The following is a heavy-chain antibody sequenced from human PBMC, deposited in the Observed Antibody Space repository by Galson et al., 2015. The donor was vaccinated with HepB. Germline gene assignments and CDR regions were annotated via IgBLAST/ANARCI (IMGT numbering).Heavy chain of an antibody. CDR2: TFYRSKWYQ. CDR1: GDSVSSNVAV. V-gene: IGHV6-1*01. Sequence: CAISGDSVSSNVAVWNWIRQSPSRGLEWLGRTFYRSKWYQDYGVSVESRIIINADTSKNQFSLQLDSVTPEDTAIYYCARLADGPYYYYGMDVWGQGTTVTVSS. J-gene: IGHJ6*02. D-gene: IGHD2-15*01. CDR3: ARLADGPYYYYGMDV.